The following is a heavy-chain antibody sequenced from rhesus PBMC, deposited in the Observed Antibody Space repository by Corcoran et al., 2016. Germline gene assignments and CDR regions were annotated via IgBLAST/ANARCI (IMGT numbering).Heavy chain of an antibody. V-gene: IGHV3-100*02. D-gene: IGHD1-1*01. CDR1: GVPLGSST. CDR2: ISEIGRTI. Sequence: VRLVGSGGGLVKPEGSLTPPSLASGVPLGSSTVHWVAQAPGKGLWWVSGISEIGRTIYYADSVKSRFTISTYNAKHSLLLQMNSLRAEDTAVYYCTSRTSVPFDYWGQGVLVTVSS. CDR3: TSRTSVPFDY. J-gene: IGHJ4*01.